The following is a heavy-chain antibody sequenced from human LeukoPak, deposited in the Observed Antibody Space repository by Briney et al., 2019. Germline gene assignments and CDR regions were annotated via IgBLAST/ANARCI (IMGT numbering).Heavy chain of an antibody. CDR2: VISIFGTA. CDR3: ARVDDCSSTSCYYPDY. J-gene: IGHJ4*02. V-gene: IGHV1-69*13. D-gene: IGHD2-2*01. Sequence: SVKVSSKASGGAFSIHAISWVRQAPGQGLEWMGGVISIFGTAKYAQKFQDRVTITADESTSTAYMELSSLRSEDTAVYYCARVDDCSSTSCYYPDYWGQGTLVTVSS. CDR1: GGAFSIHA.